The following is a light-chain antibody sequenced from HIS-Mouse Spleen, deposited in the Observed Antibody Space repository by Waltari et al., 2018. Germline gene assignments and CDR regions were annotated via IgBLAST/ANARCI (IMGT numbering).Light chain of an antibody. CDR2: DVS. CDR1: SSDVGCYNY. J-gene: IGLJ1*01. Sequence: QSALTQPRSVYGSPGQSVTISCTGTSSDVGCYNYVSWYQQHPGKAPKIMIYDVSKRPSGVPDRFSGSKSGNTASLTISGLQAEDEADYYCCSYAGSYTFVFGTGTKVTVL. V-gene: IGLV2-11*01. CDR3: CSYAGSYTFV.